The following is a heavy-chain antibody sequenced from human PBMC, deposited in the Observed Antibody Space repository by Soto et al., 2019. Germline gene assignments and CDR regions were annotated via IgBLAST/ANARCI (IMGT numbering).Heavy chain of an antibody. CDR3: ARGIYSTSSFFDS. CDR2: IYYSGNT. J-gene: IGHJ4*02. Sequence: TSETLSLTYPVSGDSISTADYYWNWISQPPGKGLEWIGYIYYSGNTYYIPSLKSRVTISVDTSKNQISLKLNSVTAADTAVYYCARGIYSTSSFFDSWGQGTLVTVSS. V-gene: IGHV4-30-4*01. D-gene: IGHD6-6*01. CDR1: GDSISTADYY.